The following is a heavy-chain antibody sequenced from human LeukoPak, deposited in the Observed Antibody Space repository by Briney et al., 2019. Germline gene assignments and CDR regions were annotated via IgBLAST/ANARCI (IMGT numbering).Heavy chain of an antibody. D-gene: IGHD6-6*01. J-gene: IGHJ3*02. Sequence: WIRQPPGKGLEWIGSIYYSRSTYYNPSLKSRVTISVDTSKNQFSLKLSSVTAADTAVYYCARHMYSSSPKRAFDIWGQGTMVTVSS. CDR3: ARHMYSSSPKRAFDI. CDR2: IYYSRST. V-gene: IGHV4-39*01.